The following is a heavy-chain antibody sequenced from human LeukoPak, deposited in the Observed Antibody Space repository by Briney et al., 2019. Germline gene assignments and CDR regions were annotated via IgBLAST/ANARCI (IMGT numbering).Heavy chain of an antibody. V-gene: IGHV3-11*01. Sequence: GGSLRLSCAASGFTFSNAWMSWVRQAPGKGLEWVSYISSSGSTIYYADSVKGRFTISRDNAKNSLYLQMNSLRAEDTAVYYCARGWGSGSYYEYYFDYWGQGTLVTVSS. CDR3: ARGWGSGSYYEYYFDY. D-gene: IGHD3-10*01. CDR2: ISSSGSTI. J-gene: IGHJ4*02. CDR1: GFTFSNAW.